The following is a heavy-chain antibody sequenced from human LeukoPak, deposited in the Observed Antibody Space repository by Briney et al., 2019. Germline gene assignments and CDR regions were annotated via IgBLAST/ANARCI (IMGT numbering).Heavy chain of an antibody. V-gene: IGHV1-2*02. D-gene: IGHD3-10*01. CDR1: GYTFTDYY. CDR2: INPNSGGT. J-gene: IGHJ5*02. Sequence: ASVKVSCKTSGYTFTDYYIHWVRQAPGQGPEWMGRINPNSGGTNYAQNLQGRVTMTRDTSISTAYMELSRLRSDDTAVYYCARDYERIIMVRGVPLSPQTVFDPWGQGTLVTVSS. CDR3: ARDYERIIMVRGVPLSPQTVFDP.